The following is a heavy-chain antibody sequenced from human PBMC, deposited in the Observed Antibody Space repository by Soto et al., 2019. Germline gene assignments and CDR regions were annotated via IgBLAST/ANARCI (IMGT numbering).Heavy chain of an antibody. V-gene: IGHV3-23*01. J-gene: IGHJ3*02. CDR3: AKDRELVRGSGYKVVHDAFDI. CDR2: ISGSGGST. D-gene: IGHD3-22*01. CDR1: GFTFSSYA. Sequence: EVQLLESGGGLVQPGGSLRLSCAASGFTFSSYAMSWVRQAPGKGLEWVSAISGSGGSTYYADSVKGRFTITRDNSKNTLYLQMNSLRAEDTAVYYCAKDRELVRGSGYKVVHDAFDIWGQGTMVTVAS.